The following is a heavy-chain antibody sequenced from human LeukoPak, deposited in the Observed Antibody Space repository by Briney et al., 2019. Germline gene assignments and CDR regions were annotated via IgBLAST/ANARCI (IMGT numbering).Heavy chain of an antibody. CDR3: ARAVTTVTTDN. CDR2: INHSGST. CDR1: GGSFSGYY. Sequence: SETLSLTCAVYGGSFSGYYWSWIRQPPGKGLEWIGEINHSGSTNYNPSLKSRVTISVDTSKNQFSLKLSSVTAADTAVYYCARAVTTVTTDNWGQGTLVTVSS. J-gene: IGHJ4*02. V-gene: IGHV4-34*01. D-gene: IGHD4-11*01.